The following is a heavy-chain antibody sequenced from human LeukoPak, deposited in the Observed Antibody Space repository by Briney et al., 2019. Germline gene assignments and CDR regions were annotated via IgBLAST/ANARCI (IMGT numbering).Heavy chain of an antibody. D-gene: IGHD3-10*01. CDR1: GYTFTSFG. V-gene: IGHV1-18*01. J-gene: IGHJ4*02. CDR2: ISAYNGNT. Sequence: GASVKVSCKASGYTFTSFGISWVREAPGPGLEWMGWISAYNGNTNYAQKLQGRVTMTTDTSTSTAYMELRSLRSDDTAVYYCARDVGFGEFSGDHRYWGQGTLVTVSS. CDR3: ARDVGFGEFSGDHRY.